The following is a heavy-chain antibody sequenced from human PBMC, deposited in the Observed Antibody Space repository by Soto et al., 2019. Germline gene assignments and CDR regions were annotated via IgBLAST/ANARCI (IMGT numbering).Heavy chain of an antibody. J-gene: IGHJ6*02. V-gene: IGHV1-69*13. CDR3: ASPPYSNYPLFYYYYGMDV. D-gene: IGHD4-4*01. CDR1: GYTFTTYG. CDR2: IIPIFGTA. Sequence: SVKVSCKASGYTFTTYGISWVRQAPGQGLEWMGGIIPIFGTANYAQKFQGRVTITADESTSTAYMELSSLRSEDTAVYYCASPPYSNYPLFYYYYGMDVWGQGTTVTVSS.